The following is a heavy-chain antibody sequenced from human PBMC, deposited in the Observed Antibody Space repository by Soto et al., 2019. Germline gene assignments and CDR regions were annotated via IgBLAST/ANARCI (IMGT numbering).Heavy chain of an antibody. Sequence: GGSLRLSCAASGFTFSSYAMSWVRQAPGKGLEWVSAISGSGGSTYYADSVKGRFTISRDNSKNTLYLQMNSLRAEDTAVYYCAKVSWQWLGPDYFDYWGQGTLVTVSS. J-gene: IGHJ4*02. CDR3: AKVSWQWLGPDYFDY. V-gene: IGHV3-23*01. D-gene: IGHD6-19*01. CDR2: ISGSGGST. CDR1: GFTFSSYA.